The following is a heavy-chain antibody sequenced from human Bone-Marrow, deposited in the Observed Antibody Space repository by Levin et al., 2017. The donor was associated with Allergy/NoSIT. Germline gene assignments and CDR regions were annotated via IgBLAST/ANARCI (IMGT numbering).Heavy chain of an antibody. V-gene: IGHV4-39*01. CDR2: IYYSGST. CDR1: GGSISSANYY. Sequence: SQTLSLTRTVSGGSISSANYYWGWIRQSPGKGLEWIGSIYYSGSTYYNPSLKSRVTISVDTSNNQFSLNLSSVTAADTTVYYCATAPREDYDSSGYYFFESWGQGNLVTVSS. CDR3: ATAPREDYDSSGYYFFES. J-gene: IGHJ4*02. D-gene: IGHD3-22*01.